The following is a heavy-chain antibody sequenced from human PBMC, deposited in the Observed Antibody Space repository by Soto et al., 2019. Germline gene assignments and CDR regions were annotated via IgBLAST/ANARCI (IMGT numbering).Heavy chain of an antibody. V-gene: IGHV4-4*07. CDR3: ARGHRFSDWFDP. CDR1: GGAITSYY. D-gene: IGHD3-3*01. CDR2: IYSSGST. Sequence: PSETLSLTCTVSGGAITSYYWTWIRQPAGKGLEWIGRIYSSGSTKYNPSLQSRISMSLDTSKNQFSLTLASVTAADTAVYYCARGHRFSDWFDPWGQGTLVTVS. J-gene: IGHJ5*02.